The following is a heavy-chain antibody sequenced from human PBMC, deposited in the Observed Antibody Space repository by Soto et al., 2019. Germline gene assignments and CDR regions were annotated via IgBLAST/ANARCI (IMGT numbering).Heavy chain of an antibody. J-gene: IGHJ6*02. V-gene: IGHV3-15*07. CDR1: GFTFSNAW. D-gene: IGHD3-9*01. Sequence: GGSLRLSCAASGFTFSNAWMNWVRQAPGKGLEWVGRIKSKTDGGTTDYAAPVKGRFTISRDDSKNTLYLQMNSLKTEDTAVYYCTTDSGVLRYFDWLRNVWGQGTTVTVSS. CDR3: TTDSGVLRYFDWLRNV. CDR2: IKSKTDGGTT.